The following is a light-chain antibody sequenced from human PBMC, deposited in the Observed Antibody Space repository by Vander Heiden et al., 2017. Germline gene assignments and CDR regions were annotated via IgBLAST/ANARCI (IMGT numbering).Light chain of an antibody. CDR2: EVS. J-gene: IGLJ3*02. V-gene: IGLV2-14*01. Sequence: SALTQPASVSGSPGQSISISCTGTSSDVGGYNYVSWYQPHPATAPILFIYEVSSRPAGVANRFSGSKAGNTASLTISGLQAEDEADYYCTSYTSSSTWVFGGGTKLTVL. CDR1: SSDVGGYNY. CDR3: TSYTSSSTWV.